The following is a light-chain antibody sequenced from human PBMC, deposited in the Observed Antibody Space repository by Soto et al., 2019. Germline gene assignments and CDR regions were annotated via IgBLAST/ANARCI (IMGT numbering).Light chain of an antibody. CDR3: SSYTSSLYV. V-gene: IGLV2-14*01. Sequence: QSVLTQPASVSGSPGQSITISCTGNRSDVGGYNYVSWYQQHPGKPPKLMIYDVSNRPSGVSNRFSGSKSGNTASLTISGLQAEDEADYYCSSYTSSLYVFGTGTKVTVL. CDR1: RSDVGGYNY. CDR2: DVS. J-gene: IGLJ1*01.